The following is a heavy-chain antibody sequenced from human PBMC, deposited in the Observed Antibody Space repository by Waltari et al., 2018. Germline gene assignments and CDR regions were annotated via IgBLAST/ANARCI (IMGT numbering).Heavy chain of an antibody. CDR3: AGRTPNYYGASL. Sequence: QVQLQESGPGLVKPSETLSLTCTVSGGSISSYYWSWIRQPPGKGLEWIGYIYYSGSTNYNPSRKSRVTISVDTSKNQFSLKLSSVTAADTAVYYCAGRTPNYYGASLWGQGTLVTVSS. CDR2: IYYSGST. CDR1: GGSISSYY. J-gene: IGHJ4*02. D-gene: IGHD4-17*01. V-gene: IGHV4-59*01.